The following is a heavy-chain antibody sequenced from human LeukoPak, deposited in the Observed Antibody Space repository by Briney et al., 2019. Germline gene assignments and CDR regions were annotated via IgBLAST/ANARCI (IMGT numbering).Heavy chain of an antibody. CDR3: ARAGGYYDSGTYLGY. V-gene: IGHV4-34*01. CDR2: INRGGGT. D-gene: IGHD3-10*01. J-gene: IGHJ4*02. CDR1: GGSFSGYY. Sequence: SETLSLTCAVYGGSFSGYYWGWVRQPPGKGLEWIGEINRGGGTDYNPSLESRVTISVDTSKNHFSLKLNSVTAADTAVYYCARAGGYYDSGTYLGYWGQGTLVTVSS.